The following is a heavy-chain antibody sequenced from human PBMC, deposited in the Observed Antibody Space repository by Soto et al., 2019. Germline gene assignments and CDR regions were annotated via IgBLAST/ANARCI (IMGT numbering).Heavy chain of an antibody. CDR3: AKKLGWKEWRYLDYFDY. CDR1: GFTFSTYV. Sequence: QVQLVESGGGVVQPGRSLRLSGAASGFTFSTYVMHWVRQAPGKGLEWVAVIANDGSNKDYVDSVKGRFTISRDNSKHTFFLQINSLRAEDTVIYYCAKKLGWKEWRYLDYFDYWGQGSLVTVSS. D-gene: IGHD5-12*01. CDR2: IANDGSNK. J-gene: IGHJ4*02. V-gene: IGHV3-30*18.